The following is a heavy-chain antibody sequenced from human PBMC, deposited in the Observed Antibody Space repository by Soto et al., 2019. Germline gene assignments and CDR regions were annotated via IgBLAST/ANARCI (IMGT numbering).Heavy chain of an antibody. CDR1: GESFSGYY. V-gene: IGHV4-34*01. D-gene: IGHD2-15*01. Sequence: SETLSLTCAVYGESFSGYYWSWIRQPPGKGLEWIGEINHSGRTNYNPSLKSRVTISADTSKNQFSLKLSSVTAADTAVYYSARVSSRYCSGGSCYSDIQILDYWGQGMLVT. CDR3: ARVSSRYCSGGSCYSDIQILDY. J-gene: IGHJ4*02. CDR2: INHSGRT.